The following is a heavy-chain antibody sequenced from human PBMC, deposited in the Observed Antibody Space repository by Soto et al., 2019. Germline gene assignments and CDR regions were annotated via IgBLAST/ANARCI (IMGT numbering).Heavy chain of an antibody. CDR3: ARALSYAFDY. CDR2: IRIDSNHI. CDR1: GFIFTSDS. Sequence: EVQLVESGGGLVQPGASLRLSCAASGFIFTSDSMNWVRQAPGKGLECLSDIRIDSNHIGYADSVRGRFTISSDIAKNALYLQMSSLRDEATAVYYWARALSYAFDYWGQGNLVTVSS. D-gene: IGHD1-26*01. J-gene: IGHJ4*02. V-gene: IGHV3-48*02.